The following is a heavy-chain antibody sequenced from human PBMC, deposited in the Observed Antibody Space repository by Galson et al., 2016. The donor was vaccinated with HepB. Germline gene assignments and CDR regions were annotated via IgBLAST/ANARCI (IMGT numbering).Heavy chain of an antibody. D-gene: IGHD2-15*01. J-gene: IGHJ4*02. CDR3: ARMDPALISGFDY. CDR2: IYYSGTT. Sequence: ETLSLTCTVSGGSISSGNYYWSWVRQPPGKRLDWIGDIYYSGTTNYKPSLKSRVTISVDTSKNQFSLRLSSVTAADTAVYYCARMDPALISGFDYWGQGTLVTVSS. V-gene: IGHV4-61*01. CDR1: GGSISSGNYY.